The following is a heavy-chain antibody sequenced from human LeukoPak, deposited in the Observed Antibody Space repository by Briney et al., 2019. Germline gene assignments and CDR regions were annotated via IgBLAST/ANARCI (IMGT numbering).Heavy chain of an antibody. V-gene: IGHV3-7*01. Sequence: PGGSLRLSCEASGFTFSSYWMSWVRQAPGKGLEWVANIKQDGSEKYYVDSVKGRFTISRDNAKNSLYLQMNSLRAEDTAVYYCAKEYSSGWYYFDYWGQGTLVTVSS. CDR3: AKEYSSGWYYFDY. CDR2: IKQDGSEK. CDR1: GFTFSSYW. D-gene: IGHD6-19*01. J-gene: IGHJ4*02.